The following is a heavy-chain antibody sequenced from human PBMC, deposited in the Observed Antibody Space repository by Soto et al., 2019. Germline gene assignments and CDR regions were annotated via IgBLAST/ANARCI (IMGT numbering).Heavy chain of an antibody. D-gene: IGHD4-4*01. V-gene: IGHV3-15*01. CDR2: LKSKIDGGTT. CDR3: TTGPGPYNNYFYSYGLDV. J-gene: IGHJ6*02. CDR1: GFPFSNAW. Sequence: GGSLRLSCAASGFPFSNAWMSWVRQAPGKGLEWIGRLKSKIDGGTTDYAEPVKGRFTISRDDSKNTLYLQMNSLKTEDTAVYYCTTGPGPYNNYFYSYGLDVWGQGTTVTVSS.